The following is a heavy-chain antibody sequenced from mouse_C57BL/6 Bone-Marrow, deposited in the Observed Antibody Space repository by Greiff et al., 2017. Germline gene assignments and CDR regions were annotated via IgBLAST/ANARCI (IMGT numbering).Heavy chain of an antibody. CDR1: GYTFTNYW. J-gene: IGHJ2*01. Sequence: VQLQQSGAELVRPGTSVKMSCKASGYTFTNYWIGWAKQRPGHGLEWIGDLYPGGGYTNYNEKFKGKATLTADKSSSTAYMQFSSITSDDSAIYYCAIGNYYFDYWGQGTTLTVTS. CDR3: AIGNYYFDY. CDR2: LYPGGGYT. V-gene: IGHV1-63*01. D-gene: IGHD2-1*01.